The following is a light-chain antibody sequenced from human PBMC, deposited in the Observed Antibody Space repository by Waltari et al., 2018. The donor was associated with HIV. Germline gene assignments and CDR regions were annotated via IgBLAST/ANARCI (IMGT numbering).Light chain of an antibody. CDR3: RSFTSSSLYV. CDR2: EVS. V-gene: IGLV2-14*01. CDR1: SSDVGGYNY. J-gene: IGLJ1*01. Sequence: QSALTQPASVSGSPGQSITISCTGTSSDVGGYNYVSWYQQHPGKAPKLMIYEVSTRASGVSDLFAGSKSGNTASLTISGLQAEDEADCYCRSFTSSSLYVFGTGTKVTVL.